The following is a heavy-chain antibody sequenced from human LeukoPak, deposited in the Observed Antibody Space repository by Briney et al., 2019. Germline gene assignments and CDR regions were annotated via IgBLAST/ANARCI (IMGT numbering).Heavy chain of an antibody. J-gene: IGHJ5*02. CDR1: GYTFTSYA. Sequence: ASVKVSCKASGYTFTSYAMHRARQAPGQGLEWMGWIDTNTGKPMYAQGFTGRFVLSLGTSVSTAYLQISSLKPEDTAVYYCGRGPGGFDPWGQGTLVTVSS. V-gene: IGHV7-4-1*02. CDR2: IDTNTGKP. CDR3: GRGPGGFDP. D-gene: IGHD3-10*01.